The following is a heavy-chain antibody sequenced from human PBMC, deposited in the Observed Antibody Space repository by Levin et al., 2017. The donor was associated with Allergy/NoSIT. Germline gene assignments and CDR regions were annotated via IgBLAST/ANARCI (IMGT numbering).Heavy chain of an antibody. CDR1: GFTFSSYG. CDR3: AKVSSRYGDYSSLDY. D-gene: IGHD4-17*01. CDR2: ISYDGSNK. Sequence: PGGSLRLSCAASGFTFSSYGMHWVRQAPGKGLEWVAVISYDGSNKYYADSVKGRFTISRDNSKNTLYLQMNSLRAEDTAVYYCAKVSSRYGDYSSLDYWGQGTLVTVSS. J-gene: IGHJ4*02. V-gene: IGHV3-30*18.